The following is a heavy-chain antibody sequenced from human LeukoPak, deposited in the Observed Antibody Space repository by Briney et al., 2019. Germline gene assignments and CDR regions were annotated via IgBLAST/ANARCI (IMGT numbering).Heavy chain of an antibody. CDR2: ISSSVSTI. Sequence: GGSLRLSCAASGFTFSDYYMSWIRQAPGKGLEWVSYISSSVSTIYYADSVKGRFTISRDNAKNSLYLQMNSLRAEDTAVYYCAGRIAVAGFFDYWGQGTLVTVSS. D-gene: IGHD6-19*01. CDR1: GFTFSDYY. J-gene: IGHJ4*02. CDR3: AGRIAVAGFFDY. V-gene: IGHV3-11*01.